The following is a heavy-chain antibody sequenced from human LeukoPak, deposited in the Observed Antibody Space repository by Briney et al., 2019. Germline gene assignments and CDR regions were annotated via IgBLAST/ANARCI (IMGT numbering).Heavy chain of an antibody. CDR1: GFTFSSYD. J-gene: IGHJ3*01. V-gene: IGHV3-13*05. D-gene: IGHD2-2*01. CDR2: ISVAGDP. CDR3: AGQARPGAAEGAFDV. Sequence: SGGSLRLSCTASGFTFSSYDMHWLRQDKGKGLEWVSAISVAGDPYYLGSVKGRFTISRENAKNSFYLQMNGLRAGDTAVYYCAGQARPGAAEGAFDVWGQGIMVTVSS.